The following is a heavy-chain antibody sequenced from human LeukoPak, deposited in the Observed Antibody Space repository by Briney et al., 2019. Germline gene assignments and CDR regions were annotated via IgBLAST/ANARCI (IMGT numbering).Heavy chain of an antibody. CDR2: ISAYNGNT. J-gene: IGHJ4*02. D-gene: IGHD6-19*01. Sequence: ASVKVSCKASGYTFTSYGISWVRQAPGQGLEWMGWISAYNGNTNYAQKFQGRVTMTEDTSTDTAYMELSSLRSEDTAVYYCATDSTLSSGWYASRDYWGQGTLVTVSS. CDR3: ATDSTLSSGWYASRDY. CDR1: GYTFTSYG. V-gene: IGHV1-18*01.